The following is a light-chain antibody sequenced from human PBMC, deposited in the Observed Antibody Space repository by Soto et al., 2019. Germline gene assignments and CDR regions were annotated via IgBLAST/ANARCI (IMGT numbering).Light chain of an antibody. CDR1: QSISSW. V-gene: IGKV1-5*01. J-gene: IGKJ1*01. CDR3: QQYNSYRMT. CDR2: DAS. Sequence: DIQMTQSPSTLSASVGDRVTITCRASQSISSWLAWYQQKPGKAPKLLIYDASSLESGVPSRFSGSGSGTEFTLTISSLQPDDFATYYCQQYNSYRMTFGQGTKVEIK.